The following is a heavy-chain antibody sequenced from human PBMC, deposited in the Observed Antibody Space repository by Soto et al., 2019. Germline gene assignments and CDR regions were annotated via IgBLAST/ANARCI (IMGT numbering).Heavy chain of an antibody. V-gene: IGHV1-18*01. Sequence: QVQLVQSGAEVKKPGASVKVSCQASGYTFTNYAISWVRQAPGQDLEWMGWISASTRNTDQAQNFQGRVTMTIDTSTNTANMELRSLRSDDTAVYYCARCYCSVGSCYACWHFDLWGRGTLVTVSS. CDR2: ISASTRNT. CDR1: GYTFTNYA. CDR3: ARCYCSVGSCYACWHFDL. J-gene: IGHJ2*01. D-gene: IGHD2-15*01.